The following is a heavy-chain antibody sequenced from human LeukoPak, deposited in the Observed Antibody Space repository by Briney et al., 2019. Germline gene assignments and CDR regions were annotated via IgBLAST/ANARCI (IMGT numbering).Heavy chain of an antibody. V-gene: IGHV4-4*09. J-gene: IGHJ5*02. CDR2: IYTSGST. CDR1: GGSISSYY. CDR3: ARGGQAKTYYDFWSGYLANWFDP. D-gene: IGHD3-3*01. Sequence: SETLSLTCSVSGGSISSYYWSWIRQPPGKGLEWIGYIYTSGSTNYNPSLKSRVTISVDTSKNQFSLKLSSVTAADTAVYYCARGGQAKTYYDFWSGYLANWFDPWGQRTLVTVSS.